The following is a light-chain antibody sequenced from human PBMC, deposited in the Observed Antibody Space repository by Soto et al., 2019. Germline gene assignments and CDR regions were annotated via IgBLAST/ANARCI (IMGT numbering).Light chain of an antibody. CDR1: QSVSSSY. V-gene: IGKV3-20*01. CDR2: GAS. CDR3: QQYVNSSPIT. J-gene: IGKJ3*01. Sequence: EIVLTQSPGTLSLSPGERATLSCRASQSVSSSYLAWYQQKPGQAPRLLIYGASSRATGIPDRFSGSGSGTDFTLTISRLEPDDFEVYGCQQYVNSSPITCCPGTKVAVK.